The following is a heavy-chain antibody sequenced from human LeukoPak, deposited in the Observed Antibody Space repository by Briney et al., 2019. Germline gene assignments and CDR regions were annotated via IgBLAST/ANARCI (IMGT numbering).Heavy chain of an antibody. J-gene: IGHJ3*02. D-gene: IGHD6-19*01. CDR2: IHHSGST. CDR1: GGSFSNYF. Sequence: SETLSLTCAVYGGSFSNYFWTWIRQTPGGGLEWIGEIHHSGSTSCNSSLKSRVTISIDTSKTHFSLKLSSVTAADRAVYYCARGGAVNGFDIWGQGTRVTVSS. V-gene: IGHV4-34*01. CDR3: ARGGAVNGFDI.